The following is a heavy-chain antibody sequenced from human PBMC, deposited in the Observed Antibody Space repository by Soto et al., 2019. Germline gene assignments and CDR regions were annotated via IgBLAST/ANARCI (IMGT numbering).Heavy chain of an antibody. CDR2: ISGSGDTR. D-gene: IGHD3-10*01. V-gene: IGHV3-23*01. Sequence: PGESLKISCVASGFTFSNYAMSWVRQAPGRGLEWVSAISGSGDTRYYSDSVKGRFTISRDNSKNTLYLQLSSLRAEDTAVYYCAKESDVSGRYYPDYWGQGTLVTVSS. CDR1: GFTFSNYA. CDR3: AKESDVSGRYYPDY. J-gene: IGHJ4*02.